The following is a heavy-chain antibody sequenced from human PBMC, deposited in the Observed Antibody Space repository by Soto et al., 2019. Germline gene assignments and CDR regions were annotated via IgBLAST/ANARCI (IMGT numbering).Heavy chain of an antibody. CDR3: ARSEAVAGTVDY. CDR1: GGSISSYY. J-gene: IGHJ4*02. Sequence: SETLSLTCTVSGGSISSYYWSWIRQPPGKGLEWIGYIYYSGSTNYNPSLKSRVTISVDTSKNQFSLKLSSVTAADTAVYYCARSEAVAGTVDYWGQGTLVTVSS. V-gene: IGHV4-59*08. CDR2: IYYSGST. D-gene: IGHD6-19*01.